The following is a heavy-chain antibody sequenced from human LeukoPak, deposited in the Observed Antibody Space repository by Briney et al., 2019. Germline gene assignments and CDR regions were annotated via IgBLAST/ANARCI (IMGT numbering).Heavy chain of an antibody. CDR2: INHSGST. CDR3: ARVRSIRRPKYYYYYGMDV. J-gene: IGHJ6*02. D-gene: IGHD2/OR15-2a*01. Sequence: PSETLSLTCTVSGGSISSGGYYWSWIRQPPGKGLEWIGEINHSGSTNYNPSLKSRVTISVDTSKNQFSLKLSSVTAADTAVYYCARVRSIRRPKYYYYYGMDVWGQGTTVTVSS. V-gene: IGHV4-39*07. CDR1: GGSISSGGYY.